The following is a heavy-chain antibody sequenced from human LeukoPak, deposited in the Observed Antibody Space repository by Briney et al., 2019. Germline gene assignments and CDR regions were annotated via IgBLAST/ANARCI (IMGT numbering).Heavy chain of an antibody. J-gene: IGHJ5*02. CDR3: ARSGAVAGSWFDP. Sequence: ASVKVSCKASGYTFTSYDINWVRQATGQGLEWMGWMNPNSGNTGYAQKFQGRVTVTRNTSMSTAYMELSSLRSEDTAVYYCARSGAVAGSWFDPWGQGTLVTVSS. D-gene: IGHD6-19*01. V-gene: IGHV1-8*01. CDR1: GYTFTSYD. CDR2: MNPNSGNT.